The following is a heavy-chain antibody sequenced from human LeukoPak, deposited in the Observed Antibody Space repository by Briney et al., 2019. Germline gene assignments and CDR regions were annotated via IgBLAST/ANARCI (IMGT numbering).Heavy chain of an antibody. CDR1: GFTFSSYS. Sequence: GRSLRLSCAASGFTFSSYSMNWVRQAPGKGLEWVSSISSSSSYIYYADSVKGRFTISRDNAKNSLYLQMNSLRAEDTAVYYCARRYRSGSTSGYFDYWGQGTLVTVSS. V-gene: IGHV3-21*01. CDR2: ISSSSSYI. CDR3: ARRYRSGSTSGYFDY. J-gene: IGHJ4*02. D-gene: IGHD3-10*01.